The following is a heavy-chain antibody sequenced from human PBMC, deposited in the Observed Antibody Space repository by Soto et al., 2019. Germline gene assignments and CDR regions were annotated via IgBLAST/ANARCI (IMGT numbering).Heavy chain of an antibody. V-gene: IGHV1-18*01. J-gene: IGHJ4*02. D-gene: IGHD2-15*01. CDR2: ISAYNGNT. CDR3: ARALYCSGGSCYFDY. Sequence: QVQLVQSGAEVVKPGASVRVSCKTSGHTFTSYGFTWVRQAPGQGLEWMGWISAYNGNTNYAQKFQGRVTMTTDTSTSTAYMELRSLRSDGTAVYYCARALYCSGGSCYFDYWGQGTLVTVSS. CDR1: GHTFTSYG.